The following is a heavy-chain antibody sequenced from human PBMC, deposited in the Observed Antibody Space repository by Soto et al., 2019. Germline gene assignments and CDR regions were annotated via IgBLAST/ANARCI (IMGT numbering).Heavy chain of an antibody. CDR1: GGTFSSYA. J-gene: IGHJ5*02. Sequence: ASVKVSCKASGGTFSSYAISWVRQAPGQGLEWMGWINPNSGGTNYAQKFQGRVTMTRDTSISTAYMELSRLRSDDTAVYYCARGLIAAAGRWFDPWGQGTLVTVSS. CDR2: INPNSGGT. D-gene: IGHD6-13*01. V-gene: IGHV1-2*02. CDR3: ARGLIAAAGRWFDP.